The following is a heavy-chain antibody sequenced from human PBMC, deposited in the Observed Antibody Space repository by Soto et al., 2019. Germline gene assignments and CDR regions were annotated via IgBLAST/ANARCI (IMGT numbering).Heavy chain of an antibody. J-gene: IGHJ5*02. V-gene: IGHV4-39*01. CDR3: ARHGYDSSGYYFPNWFEP. Sequence: AETLSLTCTVSGGSISSSSYYWGWIRQPPGKGLEWIGSIYYSGSNYYNPSLKSRVTISVDTSKHQFSLKLSSVTAADTAVYYCARHGYDSSGYYFPNWFEPWGQGTLVTVSS. D-gene: IGHD3-22*01. CDR2: IYYSGSN. CDR1: GGSISSSSYY.